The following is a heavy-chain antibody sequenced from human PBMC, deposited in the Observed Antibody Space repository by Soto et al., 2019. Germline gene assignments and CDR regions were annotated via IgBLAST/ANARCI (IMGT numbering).Heavy chain of an antibody. D-gene: IGHD2-15*01. J-gene: IGHJ6*03. V-gene: IGHV3-21*01. Sequence: EVQLVESGGGLVKPGGSLRLSCAASGFTFSSYSMNWVRQAPGKGLEWVSSISSSSSYIYYADSVKGRFTIPRDNAKNPLYLQMSSLRAEDTAVYYCAGSCSGGSCYSTLPAGRPHYYYYYMDVWGKGTTVTVSS. CDR2: ISSSSSYI. CDR1: GFTFSSYS. CDR3: AGSCSGGSCYSTLPAGRPHYYYYYMDV.